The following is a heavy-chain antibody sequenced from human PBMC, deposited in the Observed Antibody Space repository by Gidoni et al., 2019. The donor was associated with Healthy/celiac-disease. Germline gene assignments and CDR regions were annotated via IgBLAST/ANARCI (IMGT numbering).Heavy chain of an antibody. CDR2: IYPGDSDT. V-gene: IGHV5-51*01. CDR3: ASFNEDYDY. J-gene: IGHJ4*02. D-gene: IGHD2-8*01. Sequence: EVQLVQSGAEVKKPGESLKISCQGSGYSFTRDWIGWVRQVPGKGLEWMGIIYPGDSDTRYRPSFQGQDTISAEKSISTAYLQWSSLKASDTAMDYCASFNEDYDYWGQGTLVTVSS. CDR1: GYSFTRDW.